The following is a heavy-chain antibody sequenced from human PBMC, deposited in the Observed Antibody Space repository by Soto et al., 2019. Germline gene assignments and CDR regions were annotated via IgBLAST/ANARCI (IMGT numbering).Heavy chain of an antibody. CDR3: TRHAIIPKLQYGMDV. D-gene: IGHD2-15*01. J-gene: IGHJ6*02. CDR2: IFYRGNT. Sequence: SETLSLTCTVSGGSIRGYYWSWFRQPPGKGLEWIGYIFYRGNTLYSPSLQSRVTISVDTSKNQFSLRLSSVTAADTAVYYCTRHAIIPKLQYGMDVWGQGASVTVSS. CDR1: GGSIRGYY. V-gene: IGHV4-59*01.